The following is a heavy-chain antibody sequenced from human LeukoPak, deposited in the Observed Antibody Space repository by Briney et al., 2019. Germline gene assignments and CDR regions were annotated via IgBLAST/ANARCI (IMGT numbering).Heavy chain of an antibody. V-gene: IGHV3-21*01. Sequence: GGSLRLSRAASRFTFSSYSMNWVRQAPGKGLEWVSSISSSSSYIYYADSVKGRFTISRDNAKNSLYLQMNSLRAEDTAVYYCARGHTNNSGRDYWGQGTLVTVSS. CDR3: ARGHTNNSGRDY. CDR2: ISSSSSYI. CDR1: RFTFSSYS. J-gene: IGHJ4*02. D-gene: IGHD7-27*01.